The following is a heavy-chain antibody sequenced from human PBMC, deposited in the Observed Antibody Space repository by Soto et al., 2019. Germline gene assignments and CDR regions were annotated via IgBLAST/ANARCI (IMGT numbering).Heavy chain of an antibody. Sequence: QITLKESGPTLVKPTQPLTLTCTFSGFSLSTSGVGVGWIRQPPGKALEWLALIYWDDDKRYSPSLTSRLTITKDTPKHQVVLTMTNMDPVDTATYYCAHVLVVVANYGMDVWGQGTTVTVSS. J-gene: IGHJ6*02. CDR2: IYWDDDK. V-gene: IGHV2-5*02. CDR3: AHVLVVVANYGMDV. CDR1: GFSLSTSGVG. D-gene: IGHD2-15*01.